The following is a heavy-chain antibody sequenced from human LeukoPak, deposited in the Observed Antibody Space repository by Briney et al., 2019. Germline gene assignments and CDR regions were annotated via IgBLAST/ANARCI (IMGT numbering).Heavy chain of an antibody. CDR2: IYYSGTT. J-gene: IGHJ4*02. D-gene: IGHD6-19*01. CDR1: GGSISSYY. Sequence: PSETLSLTCTVSGGSISSYYWNWIRQPPGKGLEWIGYIYYSGTTKYNPSLQSRVTMSVDMSKNQLSLKLSSVTAADTAVYFCARAVTGTSPLGYWGQGALVTVSS. V-gene: IGHV4-59*01. CDR3: ARAVTGTSPLGY.